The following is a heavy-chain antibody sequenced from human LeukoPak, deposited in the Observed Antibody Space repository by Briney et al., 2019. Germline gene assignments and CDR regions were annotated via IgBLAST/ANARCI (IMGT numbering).Heavy chain of an antibody. CDR3: ARDGLAAATLHWCFDL. D-gene: IGHD2-15*01. CDR2: IRYDESDK. Sequence: GGSLRLSCATSGFTFSHYGMHWVREAPGRGLDWVAHIRYDESDKYYADSVKGRFTISRDNARNSLYLQMNSLRAEDTAVYYCARDGLAAATLHWCFDLWGRGTLVTVSS. J-gene: IGHJ2*01. V-gene: IGHV3-30*02. CDR1: GFTFSHYG.